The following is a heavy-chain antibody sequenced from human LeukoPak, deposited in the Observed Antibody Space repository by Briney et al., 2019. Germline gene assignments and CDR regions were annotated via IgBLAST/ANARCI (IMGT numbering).Heavy chain of an antibody. CDR3: AKDEDWWRFNH. D-gene: IGHD2-15*01. V-gene: IGHV3-23*01. J-gene: IGHJ1*01. CDR1: GFSFRSQD. Sequence: VGTLILYCAASGFSFRSQDMNLVRDAPGKGLEWVSGISPRGDITYYIDSVRGRFTISRDNFKNTVSLQLNSLRAEDTARYYCAKDEDWWRFNHWGRGQLVIVS. CDR2: ISPRGDIT.